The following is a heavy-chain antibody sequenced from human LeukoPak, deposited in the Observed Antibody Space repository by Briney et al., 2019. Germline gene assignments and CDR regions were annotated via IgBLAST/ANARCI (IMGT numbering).Heavy chain of an antibody. Sequence: SQTLSLTCTVSGGSISSDGYYWSWIPHHPGKGLEWIGYIYYSGSTYYNPSLKSRVTISVDTSKNQFSLKLSSVTAADTAVYYCARSNIDGSGTDLAFDIWGQGTMVTVSS. CDR1: GGSISSDGYY. V-gene: IGHV4-31*03. CDR2: IYYSGST. CDR3: ARSNIDGSGTDLAFDI. D-gene: IGHD3-10*01. J-gene: IGHJ3*02.